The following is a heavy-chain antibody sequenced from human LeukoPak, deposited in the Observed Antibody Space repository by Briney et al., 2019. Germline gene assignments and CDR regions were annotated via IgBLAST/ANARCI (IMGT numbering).Heavy chain of an antibody. V-gene: IGHV4-30-4*01. D-gene: IGHD3-10*01. CDR3: AREPTQPLRFGEFHPFDN. J-gene: IGHJ4*02. Sequence: SETLSLTCTVSGGSISSGDYYWSWIRQPPGKGLEWIGYTSNSDYPDSNPSLKSRVTISLDTSKNQFSLKLRSVTAADTAVYYCAREPTQPLRFGEFHPFDNWGQGTLVTVSS. CDR2: TSNSDYP. CDR1: GGSISSGDYY.